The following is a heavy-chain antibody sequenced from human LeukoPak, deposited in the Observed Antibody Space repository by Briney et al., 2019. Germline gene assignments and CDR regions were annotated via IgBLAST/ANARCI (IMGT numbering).Heavy chain of an antibody. CDR2: ISSSTTII. CDR3: ARDPWTNSDYDGFDY. D-gene: IGHD5-12*01. Sequence: GGSLRLSCAASGFTLSGFGMNWVRQAPGKGLEWVSYISSSTTIIYYADSVKGRFIISRDNAKNSQYLQMNSLRAEDTAVYYCARDPWTNSDYDGFDYWGQGTLVTVSS. J-gene: IGHJ4*02. CDR1: GFTLSGFG. V-gene: IGHV3-48*04.